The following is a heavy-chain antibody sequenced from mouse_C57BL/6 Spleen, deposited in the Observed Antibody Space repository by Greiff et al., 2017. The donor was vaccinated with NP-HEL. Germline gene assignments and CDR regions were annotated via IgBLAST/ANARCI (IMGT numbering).Heavy chain of an antibody. D-gene: IGHD1-1*01. J-gene: IGHJ1*03. CDR3: ARRMTTVVEGGWYFDV. Sequence: QVQLQQPGAELVRPGTSVKLSCKASGYTFTSYWMHWVKQRPGQGLEWIGVIDPSDSYTNYNQKFKGKATLTVDTSSSTAYMQLSSLTSEDSAVYYCARRMTTVVEGGWYFDVWGTGTTVTVSS. CDR2: IDPSDSYT. CDR1: GYTFTSYW. V-gene: IGHV1-59*01.